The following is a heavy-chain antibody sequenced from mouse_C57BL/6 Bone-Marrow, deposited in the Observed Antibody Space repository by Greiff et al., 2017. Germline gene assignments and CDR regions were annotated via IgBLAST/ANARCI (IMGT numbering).Heavy chain of an antibody. J-gene: IGHJ1*03. CDR2: ISSGGSYT. CDR3: ARTTVVADWYFDV. Sequence: EVKLVESGGDLVKPGGSLKLSCAASGFTFSSYGMSWVRQTPDKRLEWVATISSGGSYTYYPDSVKGRFTISRDNAKNTLYLQLSSLESEDTAMYYCARTTVVADWYFDVWGTGTTVTVSS. V-gene: IGHV5-6*02. CDR1: GFTFSSYG. D-gene: IGHD1-1*01.